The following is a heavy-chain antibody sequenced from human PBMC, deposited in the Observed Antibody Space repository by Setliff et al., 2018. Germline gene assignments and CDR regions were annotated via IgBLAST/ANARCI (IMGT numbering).Heavy chain of an antibody. D-gene: IGHD1-26*01. CDR3: ARDASGSYGTEYFQH. J-gene: IGHJ1*01. V-gene: IGHV3-48*03. CDR2: ISGSGSTI. Sequence: GGSLRLSCAASGFTFSSYEMSWVRQALGKGLEWISYISGSGSTIYYADSVKGRFTISKDNAKDSLYLQMNNLRAEDTALYFCARDASGSYGTEYFQHWGQGTLVTVSS. CDR1: GFTFSSYE.